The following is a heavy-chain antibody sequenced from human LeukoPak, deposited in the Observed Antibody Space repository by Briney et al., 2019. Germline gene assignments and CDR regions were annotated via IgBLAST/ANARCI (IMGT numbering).Heavy chain of an antibody. J-gene: IGHJ4*02. D-gene: IGHD5-24*01. CDR1: GFTFSSYA. CDR2: ISGSGGTI. Sequence: GGSLRLSCAASGFTFSSYAMSWVRQAPGKGLQWVSAISGSGGTICYADSVKGRFTISRDNSKNTLYLQMNSLRAEDTAVYYCAKVQGMATILPPFHYWGQGTLVTVSS. CDR3: AKVQGMATILPPFHY. V-gene: IGHV3-23*01.